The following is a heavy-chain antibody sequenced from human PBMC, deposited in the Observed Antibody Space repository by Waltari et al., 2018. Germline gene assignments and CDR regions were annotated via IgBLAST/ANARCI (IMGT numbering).Heavy chain of an antibody. J-gene: IGHJ3*01. Sequence: EVQLVESGGGLVQPGGSLRVSCTASGFTFSSYWMHWVRQVPGKGLVWGSRINSDGRGTSYADSAKGRFTISRDNAKNTLFLQMNSLRGEDTAVYYCASGNSHAFDLWGQGTMVTVSS. CDR3: ASGNSHAFDL. CDR1: GFTFSSYW. V-gene: IGHV3-74*01. D-gene: IGHD1-7*01. CDR2: INSDGRGT.